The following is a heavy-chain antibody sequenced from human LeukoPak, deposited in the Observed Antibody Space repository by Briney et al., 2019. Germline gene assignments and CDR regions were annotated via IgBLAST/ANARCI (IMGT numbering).Heavy chain of an antibody. CDR1: GYTFTGYY. Sequence: ASVKVSCKASGYTFTGYYMHWVRQAPGQGLEWMGWINPNSGGTNYAQKFQGRVTMTRDTSISTAYMELSRLRSDDTAVCYCARGEYYYDSSGYYRVWGQGTLVTVSS. J-gene: IGHJ4*02. D-gene: IGHD3-22*01. CDR2: INPNSGGT. V-gene: IGHV1-2*02. CDR3: ARGEYYYDSSGYYRV.